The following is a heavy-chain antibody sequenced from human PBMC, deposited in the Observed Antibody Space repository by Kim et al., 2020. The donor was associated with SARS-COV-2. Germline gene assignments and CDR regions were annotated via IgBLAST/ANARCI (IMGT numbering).Heavy chain of an antibody. D-gene: IGHD3-22*01. CDR3: ARASRANYYDSSGYYDY. J-gene: IGHJ4*02. Sequence: LKSRGTISVDTSKNQFSLKLSSVTAADTAVYYCARASRANYYDSSGYYDYWGQGTLVTVSS. V-gene: IGHV4-59*01.